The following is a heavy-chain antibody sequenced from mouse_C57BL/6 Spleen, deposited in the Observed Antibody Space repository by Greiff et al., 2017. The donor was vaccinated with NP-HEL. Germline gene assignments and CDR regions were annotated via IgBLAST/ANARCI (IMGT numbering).Heavy chain of an antibody. Sequence: EVKLQESGPELVKPGDSVKISCKASGYSFTGYFMNWVMQSHGKSLEWIGRINPYNGDTFYNQKFKGKATLTVDKSSSTAHMELRSLTSEDSAVYYCARSHDYAWFAYWGQGTLVTVSA. D-gene: IGHD2-4*01. CDR1: GYSFTGYF. CDR2: INPYNGDT. V-gene: IGHV1-20*01. J-gene: IGHJ3*01. CDR3: ARSHDYAWFAY.